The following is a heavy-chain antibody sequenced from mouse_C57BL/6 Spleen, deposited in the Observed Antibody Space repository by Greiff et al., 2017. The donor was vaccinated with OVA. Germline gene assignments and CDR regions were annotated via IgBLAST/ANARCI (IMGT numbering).Heavy chain of an antibody. CDR1: GYAFSSSW. CDR3: AREITTVVAPHYAMDY. V-gene: IGHV1-82*01. J-gene: IGHJ4*01. CDR2: LYPGDGDT. Sequence: QVQLQQSGPELVKPGASVKISCKASGYAFSSSWMNWVKQRPGKGLEWIGRLYPGDGDTNYNGKFKGKATLTADKSSSTAYMQLSSLTSEDSAVYFCAREITTVVAPHYAMDYWGQGTSVTVSS. D-gene: IGHD1-1*01.